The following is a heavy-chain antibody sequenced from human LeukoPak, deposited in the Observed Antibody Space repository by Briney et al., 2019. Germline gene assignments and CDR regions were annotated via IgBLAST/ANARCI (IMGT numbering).Heavy chain of an antibody. CDR2: VTGSGART. CDR1: GFIFSNYA. V-gene: IGHV3-23*01. J-gene: IGHJ4*02. Sequence: GGSLRLSCAASGFIFSNYAMTWVRQAPGKGLEWVSTVTGSGARTYYADSVKGRFTIARDNSKNTLSLQMNSLRAEDTAVYYCAKSTAPCSRGSCYSALESWGQGTLVTVSS. CDR3: AKSTAPCSRGSCYSALES. D-gene: IGHD2-15*01.